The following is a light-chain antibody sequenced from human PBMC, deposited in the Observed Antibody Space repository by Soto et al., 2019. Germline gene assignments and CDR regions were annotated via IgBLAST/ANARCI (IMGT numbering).Light chain of an antibody. CDR1: NSNIGRYS. CDR2: SGD. V-gene: IGLV1-44*01. Sequence: QSALTQPPSLSGTPGQRVTISCSGSNSNIGRYSVNWYQHFPGTAPKILIYSGDERPSGVPDRFSGSKSGTSASLAISGLQSEDEAEYYCAAWDDNLNGPLFGGGTQLTVL. J-gene: IGLJ7*01. CDR3: AAWDDNLNGPL.